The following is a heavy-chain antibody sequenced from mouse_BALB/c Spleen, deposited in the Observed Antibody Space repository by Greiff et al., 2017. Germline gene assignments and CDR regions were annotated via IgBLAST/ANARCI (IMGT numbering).Heavy chain of an antibody. Sequence: EVNLVESGGGLVQPGGSLRLSCATSGFTFTDYYMSWVRQPPGKALEWLGFIRNKANGYTTEYSASVKGRFTISRDNSQSILYLQMNTLRAEDSATYYCARGYCFDYWGQGTTLTVSS. CDR3: ARGYCFDY. J-gene: IGHJ2*01. CDR1: GFTFTDYY. CDR2: IRNKANGYTT. V-gene: IGHV7-3*02.